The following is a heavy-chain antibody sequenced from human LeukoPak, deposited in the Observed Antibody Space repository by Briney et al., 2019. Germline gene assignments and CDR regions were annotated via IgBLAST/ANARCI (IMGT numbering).Heavy chain of an antibody. D-gene: IGHD6-6*01. Sequence: ASVKVSCKASGGTFSSYAISWVRQAPGQGLERMGGIIPIFGTANYAQKFQGRVTITADESTSTAYMELSSLRSEDTAVYYCASGEEYSSSSLDYWGQGTLVTVSS. V-gene: IGHV1-69*13. CDR3: ASGEEYSSSSLDY. J-gene: IGHJ4*02. CDR2: IIPIFGTA. CDR1: GGTFSSYA.